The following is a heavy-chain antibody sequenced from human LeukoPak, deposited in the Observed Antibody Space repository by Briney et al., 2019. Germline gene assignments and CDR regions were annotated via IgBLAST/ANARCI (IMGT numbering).Heavy chain of an antibody. J-gene: IGHJ5*02. D-gene: IGHD2-2*02. V-gene: IGHV4-61*01. CDR1: GGSVSRSNYY. Sequence: SETLSLTCNVSGGSVSRSNYYWTWIRQPPGKGLEWIGYMYYSGSTYYNPSLKSRVTISIDTSKNQFSPKLSSVTAADTAVYYCARVVVPAAIDWFDPWGQGTLVTVSS. CDR3: ARVVVPAAIDWFDP. CDR2: MYYSGST.